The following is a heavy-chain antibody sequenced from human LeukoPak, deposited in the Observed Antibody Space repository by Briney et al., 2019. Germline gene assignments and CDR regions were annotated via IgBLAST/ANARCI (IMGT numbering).Heavy chain of an antibody. V-gene: IGHV1-18*01. CDR2: ISAYNGNT. Sequence: ASVKVSCKASGYTFTSYGISWVRQAPGQGLEWMGWISAYNGNTNYAQKLQGRVTMTTDTSTSTAYMELRSLRSDDTAVYYCARDDSTAAAGLFDYWGQGTLVTVSS. CDR1: GYTFTSYG. CDR3: ARDDSTAAAGLFDY. D-gene: IGHD6-13*01. J-gene: IGHJ4*02.